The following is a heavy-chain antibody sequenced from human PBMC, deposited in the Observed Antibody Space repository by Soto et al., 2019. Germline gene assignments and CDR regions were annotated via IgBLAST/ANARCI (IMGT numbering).Heavy chain of an antibody. CDR1: GFTFNKYD. CDR3: RVWIGELSVDF. CDR2: INSDGTRT. J-gene: IGHJ4*02. Sequence: GGSLRLSCAASGFTFNKYDMDWVRQVPEKGLLWVSRINSDGTRTYYADSVKGRFTNSRDNARNTLYLQLNTLGPEDTAVYYCRVWIGELSVDFWGQGIPVTVSS. V-gene: IGHV3-74*01. D-gene: IGHD3-10*01.